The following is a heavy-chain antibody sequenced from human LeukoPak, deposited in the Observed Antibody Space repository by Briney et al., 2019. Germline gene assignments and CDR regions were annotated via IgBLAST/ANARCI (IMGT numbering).Heavy chain of an antibody. V-gene: IGHV1-2*02. J-gene: IGHJ3*02. Sequence: ASVKVSCKASGYTFTGYFVHWVRQAPGQGLEWLGWINPNSGGTNYAQKFQGRVSMTRDTSIGTAYMELRSLRSDDTAVYYCARDGPSPGAFDIWGQGTMVSVSS. D-gene: IGHD3/OR15-3a*01. CDR2: INPNSGGT. CDR3: ARDGPSPGAFDI. CDR1: GYTFTGYF.